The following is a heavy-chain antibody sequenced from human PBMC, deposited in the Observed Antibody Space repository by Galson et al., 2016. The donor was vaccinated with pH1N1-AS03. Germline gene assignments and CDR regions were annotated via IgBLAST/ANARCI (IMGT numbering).Heavy chain of an antibody. J-gene: IGHJ4*02. Sequence: QSGAEVKKPGESLKISCKTSGYIFTSYWVAWVHHMPGKGLEWMGIIYPGDSDTRYSPSFQGQVTISADRSINTAYLQWSSLMASDTAIYYCARQVRDGYNDYFDYWGQGILVTVSS. CDR2: IYPGDSDT. V-gene: IGHV5-51*07. CDR1: GYIFTSYW. D-gene: IGHD5-24*01. CDR3: ARQVRDGYNDYFDY.